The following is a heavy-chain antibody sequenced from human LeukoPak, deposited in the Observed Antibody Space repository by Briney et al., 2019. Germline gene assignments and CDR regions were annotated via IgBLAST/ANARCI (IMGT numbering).Heavy chain of an antibody. CDR3: AELGITMIGGV. V-gene: IGHV3-11*04. D-gene: IGHD3-10*02. Sequence: LSLTCAVYGGSFSAYYWSWIRQAPGKGLEWVSYISSSGSTIYYADSVKGRFTISRDNAKNSLYLQMNSLRAEDTAVYYCAELGITMIGGVWGKGTTVTISS. CDR1: GGSFSAYY. CDR2: ISSSGSTI. J-gene: IGHJ6*04.